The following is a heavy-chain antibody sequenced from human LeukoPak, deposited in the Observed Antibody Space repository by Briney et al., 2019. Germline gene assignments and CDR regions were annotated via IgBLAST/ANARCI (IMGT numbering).Heavy chain of an antibody. J-gene: IGHJ4*02. CDR3: ARDSNYYDSSEHFDY. V-gene: IGHV4-39*07. D-gene: IGHD3-22*01. CDR2: IYYSGST. Sequence: SETLSLTCTVSGGSISSSSYYWGWLRQPPGKGLEWFGSIYYSGSTYYNPSLKSRVTISVDTSKNQFSLKLSSVTAADTAVYYCARDSNYYDSSEHFDYWGQGTLVTVSS. CDR1: GGSISSSSYY.